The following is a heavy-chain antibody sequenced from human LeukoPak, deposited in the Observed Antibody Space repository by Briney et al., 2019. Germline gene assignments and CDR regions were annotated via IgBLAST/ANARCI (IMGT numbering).Heavy chain of an antibody. Sequence: SETLSLTCAVSGGSISSSNWWSWVRQPPGKGLEWIGEIYHSGSTNYNPSLKSRVTISVDTSKNQFSLKLSSVTAADTAVYYCARDMGYYGSGSYYSSNYYYYYMDVWGKGTTVTVSS. V-gene: IGHV4-4*02. CDR2: IYHSGST. D-gene: IGHD3-10*01. CDR3: ARDMGYYGSGSYYSSNYYYYYMDV. J-gene: IGHJ6*03. CDR1: GGSISSSNW.